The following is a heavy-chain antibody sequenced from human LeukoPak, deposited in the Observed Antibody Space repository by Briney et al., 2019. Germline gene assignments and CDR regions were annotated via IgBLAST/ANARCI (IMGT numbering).Heavy chain of an antibody. D-gene: IGHD1-26*01. V-gene: IGHV1-8*01. J-gene: IGHJ6*02. CDR2: MNPNSGNT. CDR3: AGGHSGSYFYYYGMDV. CDR1: GYTFTSYD. Sequence: ASVKVSCKASGYTFTSYDINWVRQATGQGLEWMGWMNPNSGNTGYAQKFQGRVTMTRNTSISTAYMELSSLRSEDTAVYYCAGGHSGSYFYYYGMDVWGQGTTVTVSS.